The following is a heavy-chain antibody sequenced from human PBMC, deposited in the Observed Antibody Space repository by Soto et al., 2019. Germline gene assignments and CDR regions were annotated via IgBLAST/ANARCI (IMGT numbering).Heavy chain of an antibody. D-gene: IGHD1-1*01. CDR1: GGSISSYY. J-gene: IGHJ6*04. CDR2: IYTSGST. CDR3: ARVGRLEPKFNYYYDLDV. Sequence: QVQLQESGPGLVKPSETLSLTCTVSGGSISSYYWSWIRQPAGKGLEWIGRIYTSGSTTYNPSLKSRVTMSVDTSTNQFSLKLSSVTAADTAVYYCARVGRLEPKFNYYYDLDVWGKGTTVTVSS. V-gene: IGHV4-4*07.